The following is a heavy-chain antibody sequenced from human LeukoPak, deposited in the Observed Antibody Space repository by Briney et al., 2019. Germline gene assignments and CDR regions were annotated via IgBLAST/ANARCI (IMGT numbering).Heavy chain of an antibody. CDR2: IDDSGVIR. J-gene: IGHJ3*01. D-gene: IGHD3-22*01. Sequence: GGSLRLSCAASGFTFKTHAMSWVRQAPGKGLEWVSRIDDSGVIRSYADSVKGRFTISRDNSKMTLTLQMNSLRAEDTAVYYCAKDYYYDPVDAFDVWGQGTMVSVSS. CDR1: GFTFKTHA. V-gene: IGHV3-23*01. CDR3: AKDYYYDPVDAFDV.